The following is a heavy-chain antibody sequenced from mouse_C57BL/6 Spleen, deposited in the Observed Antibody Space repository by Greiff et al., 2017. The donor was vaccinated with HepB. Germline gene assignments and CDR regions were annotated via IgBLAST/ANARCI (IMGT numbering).Heavy chain of an antibody. V-gene: IGHV5-12*01. CDR3: ASPYDYGSAWFAY. CDR2: ISNGGGST. J-gene: IGHJ3*01. Sequence: DVQLQESGGGLVQPGGSLKLSCAASGFTFSDYYMYWVRQTPEKRLEWVAYISNGGGSTYYPDTVKGRFTISRDNAKNTLYLQMSRLKSEDTAMYYGASPYDYGSAWFAYWGQRTLVTVSA. CDR1: GFTFSDYY. D-gene: IGHD2-4*01.